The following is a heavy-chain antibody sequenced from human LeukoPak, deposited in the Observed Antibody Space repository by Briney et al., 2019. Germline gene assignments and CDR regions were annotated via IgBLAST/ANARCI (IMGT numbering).Heavy chain of an antibody. D-gene: IGHD3-10*01. V-gene: IGHV3-33*01. Sequence: SLRLSCATSGFTFSTYGMNWVRQAPGKGLEWVAVIWYDGSNIHYADSVKGRFTISRGNSKNTLYLQMSSLRAEDTAVYYCARDVGVIKYYYGMDVWGQGTTVTVS. CDR2: IWYDGSNI. CDR1: GFTFSTYG. CDR3: ARDVGVIKYYYGMDV. J-gene: IGHJ6*02.